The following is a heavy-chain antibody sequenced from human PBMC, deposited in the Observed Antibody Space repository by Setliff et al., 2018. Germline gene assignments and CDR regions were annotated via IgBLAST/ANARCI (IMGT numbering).Heavy chain of an antibody. CDR2: IKSKTDGGTT. CDR1: GFIFNNAW. Sequence: LSCVASGFIFNNAWLSWVRQPPGKGLEWVGHIKSKTDGGTTDYAAPVKGRFTISRDDSKNTLYLQMNSLNTEDTAVYYCTTDKCCGAPVYFYYGMDVWGQGTRSPSP. V-gene: IGHV3-15*01. J-gene: IGHJ6*02. D-gene: IGHD2-15*01. CDR3: TTDKCCGAPVYFYYGMDV.